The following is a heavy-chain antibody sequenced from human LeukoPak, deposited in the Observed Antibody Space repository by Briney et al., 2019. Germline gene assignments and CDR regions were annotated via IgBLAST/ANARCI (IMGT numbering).Heavy chain of an antibody. J-gene: IGHJ4*02. CDR3: ARHHDYGDYGCFDY. D-gene: IGHD4-17*01. CDR1: GYSFTSHW. V-gene: IGHV5-51*01. Sequence: GESLKISCKGSGYSFTSHWIGWVRQMPGKGLEWMGIVNPDDSDTIYSPSFQGQVTISADKSIRTAYLQWSSLKASDTAIYYCARHHDYGDYGCFDYWGQGTLVTVSS. CDR2: VNPDDSDT.